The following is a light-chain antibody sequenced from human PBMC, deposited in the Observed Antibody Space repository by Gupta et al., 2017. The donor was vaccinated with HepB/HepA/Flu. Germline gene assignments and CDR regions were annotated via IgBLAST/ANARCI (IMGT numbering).Light chain of an antibody. CDR3: QQYYSTLS. CDR2: WAS. V-gene: IGKV4-1*01. J-gene: IGKJ3*01. CDR1: QSVLSSSNNKNY. Sequence: DIVMTQSPDSLAVSLGERATINCKSSQSVLSSSNNKNYLAWYQQKPGQPPKLLIYWASTRESGVPDRFSGSGSGTDFTLTITSLQAEDVAVYSCQQYYSTLSFGPGTQVDIK.